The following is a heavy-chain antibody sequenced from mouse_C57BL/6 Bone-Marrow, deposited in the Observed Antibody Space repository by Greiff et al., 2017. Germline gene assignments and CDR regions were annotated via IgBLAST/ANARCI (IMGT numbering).Heavy chain of an antibody. CDR1: GYTFTSYW. V-gene: IGHV1-64*01. CDR3: ARGDGYYGNWFAY. D-gene: IGHD2-3*01. CDR2: IHPNSGST. Sequence: QVQLQQPGAELVKPGASVKLSCKASGYTFTSYWMHWVKQRPGQGLEWIGMIHPNSGSTNYNEKFKSKATLTVDKSSSTAYMQLSSLTSEDSAVYYCARGDGYYGNWFAYWGQGTLVTVSA. J-gene: IGHJ3*01.